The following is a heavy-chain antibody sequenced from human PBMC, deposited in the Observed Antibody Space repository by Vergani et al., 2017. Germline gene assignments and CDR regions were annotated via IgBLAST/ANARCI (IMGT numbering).Heavy chain of an antibody. CDR3: ARHRGSGGFFPSSYFYGMDV. CDR1: GASINNDFYY. J-gene: IGHJ6*02. Sequence: QVQLQESGPGLVKPSQTLSLTCTVSGASINNDFYYWHWFRQSPGKGLEWIGCIHHSADTHYNSSLKSRVSISIVSSSKFSLSLTYVTAADTAIYYCARHRGSGGFFPSSYFYGMDVWGHGTTVTVSS. V-gene: IGHV4-30-4*08. D-gene: IGHD3-10*01. CDR2: IHHSADT.